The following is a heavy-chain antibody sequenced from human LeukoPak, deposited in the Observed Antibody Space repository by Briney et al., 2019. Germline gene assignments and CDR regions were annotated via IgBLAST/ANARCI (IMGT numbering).Heavy chain of an antibody. CDR1: GFTFDDYA. CDR3: TTEPRD. Sequence: GRSLRLSCAASGFTFDDYAMHWVRQAPGKGLEWVSGISWNSGSIGYADSVKGRFTISRDDSKSTLYLQMNSLKTEDTAVYYCTTEPRDWGQGTLVTVSS. V-gene: IGHV3-9*01. CDR2: ISWNSGSI. J-gene: IGHJ4*02.